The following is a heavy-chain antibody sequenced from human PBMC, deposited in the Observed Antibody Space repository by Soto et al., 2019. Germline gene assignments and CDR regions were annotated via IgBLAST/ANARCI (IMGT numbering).Heavy chain of an antibody. Sequence: EVQLLESGGGLVQPGGSLRLSCAASGFSFSTYAMSWVRQAPGKGLEWVSAISGSGGSTYYADSVKGRFTISRDNSKNTLYLQMNSLRAEDTAVYYCAKVGIIWGTIDAFDIWGQGTMVTVSS. J-gene: IGHJ3*02. D-gene: IGHD3-16*01. CDR1: GFSFSTYA. V-gene: IGHV3-23*01. CDR2: ISGSGGST. CDR3: AKVGIIWGTIDAFDI.